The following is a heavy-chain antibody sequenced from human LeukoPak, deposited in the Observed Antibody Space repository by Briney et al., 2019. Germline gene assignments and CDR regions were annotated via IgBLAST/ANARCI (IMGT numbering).Heavy chain of an antibody. Sequence: ASVKVSCKAYGYTFSGHGISWVRQAPGQGLEWIGWISVYNGNTNYAQNLQGRVTMTTDTSTTTAYMELRSLRSDDTAVYYCVRIPRGGDYSSSFKRVFDYWGQGTLVTVSS. J-gene: IGHJ4*02. CDR1: GYTFSGHG. CDR2: ISVYNGNT. V-gene: IGHV1-18*01. CDR3: VRIPRGGDYSSSFKRVFDY. D-gene: IGHD6-6*01.